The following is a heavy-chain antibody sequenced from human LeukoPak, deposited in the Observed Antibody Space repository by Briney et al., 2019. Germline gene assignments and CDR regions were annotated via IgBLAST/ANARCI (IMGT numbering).Heavy chain of an antibody. CDR2: INTNTGNP. D-gene: IGHD2-15*01. J-gene: IGHJ6*02. Sequence: ASVKVSCKASGYTFTSYAMNWVRQAPGQGLEWMGWINTNTGNPTYAQGFTERFVFSLDTSVSTAYLQISSLKAEDTAVYYCARDGNVVVVAAIAGYYYYGMDVWGQGTAVTVSS. V-gene: IGHV7-4-1*02. CDR1: GYTFTSYA. CDR3: ARDGNVVVVAAIAGYYYYGMDV.